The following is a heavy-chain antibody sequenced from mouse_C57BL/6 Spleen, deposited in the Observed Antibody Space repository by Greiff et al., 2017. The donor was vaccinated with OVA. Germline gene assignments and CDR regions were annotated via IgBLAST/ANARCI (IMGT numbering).Heavy chain of an antibody. CDR2: ISDGGSYT. J-gene: IGHJ4*01. Sequence: EVKLMESGGGLVKPGGSLKLSCAASGFTFSSYAMSWVRQTPEKRLEWVATISDGGSYTYYPDNVKGRFTISRDNAKNNLDLQMSHLKSEDTAMYYCARYYSNYDRAMDYWGQGTSVTVSS. CDR1: GFTFSSYA. CDR3: ARYYSNYDRAMDY. V-gene: IGHV5-4*03. D-gene: IGHD2-5*01.